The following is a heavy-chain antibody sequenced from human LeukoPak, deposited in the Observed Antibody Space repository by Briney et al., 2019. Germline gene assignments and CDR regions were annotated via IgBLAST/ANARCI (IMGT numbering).Heavy chain of an antibody. CDR2: IKQDGSEK. CDR1: GFTFSTHW. J-gene: IGHJ5*02. V-gene: IGHV3-7*01. D-gene: IGHD3-9*01. CDR3: GNFDVSP. Sequence: GGSLRLSCAASGFTFSTHWMHWVRQAPGKGLEWVANIKQDGSEKYYVDSMKGRFTISRDNAKSSLYLQMNSLRAEDTAVYYCGNFDVSPWGQGTLVTVSS.